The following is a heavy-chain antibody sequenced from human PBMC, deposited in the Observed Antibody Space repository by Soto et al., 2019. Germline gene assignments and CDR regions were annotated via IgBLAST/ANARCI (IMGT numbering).Heavy chain of an antibody. CDR1: GYSFAGHW. D-gene: IGHD1-26*01. J-gene: IGHJ4*02. CDR3: ARPKVGATSDY. CDR2: IDPSDSYT. V-gene: IGHV5-10-1*01. Sequence: ESLKIACQGSGYSFAGHWISCVLQMPGKGLEWMGRIDPSDSYTNYSPSFEGHVTMSADTSVNTAYLQWRGLRASDTAIYFCARPKVGATSDYWGQGTLVTVSS.